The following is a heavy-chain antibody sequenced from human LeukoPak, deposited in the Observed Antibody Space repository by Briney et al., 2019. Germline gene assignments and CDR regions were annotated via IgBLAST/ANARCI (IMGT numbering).Heavy chain of an antibody. Sequence: VSVKVSCKASGYTFTGYYMHWVRQAPGQGLEWMGWINHNSGGTNSAQKFQGRVTMTRDTSISTAYMELSRLRSDDTAVYYCARDHCSDNDCYEDYYYGMDVWGQGTTATVSS. D-gene: IGHD2-21*02. CDR3: ARDHCSDNDCYEDYYYGMDV. CDR1: GYTFTGYY. CDR2: INHNSGGT. V-gene: IGHV1-2*02. J-gene: IGHJ6*02.